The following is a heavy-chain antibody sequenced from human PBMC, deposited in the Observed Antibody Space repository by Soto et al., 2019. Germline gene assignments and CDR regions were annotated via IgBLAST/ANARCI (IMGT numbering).Heavy chain of an antibody. CDR2: VYWNVER. J-gene: IGHJ4*02. CDR3: AHYDSSGYFSHFDS. CDR1: GFSLTTTGVG. Sequence: QIALQESGPTVVKPTQTLTLTCTFSGFSLTTTGVGVGWIRHAPGKALEWLAMVYWNVERRYSPSLKSRLTITQDTSKNQVVLTMTYMDPVDTATYFCAHYDSSGYFSHFDSWGQGTLVTVSS. D-gene: IGHD3-22*01. V-gene: IGHV2-5*01.